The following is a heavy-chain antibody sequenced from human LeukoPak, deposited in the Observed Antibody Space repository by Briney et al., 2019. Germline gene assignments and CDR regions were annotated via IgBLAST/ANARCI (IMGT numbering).Heavy chain of an antibody. Sequence: GSLRLSCAASGFTFSDYYMSWIRQPPGKGLEWIGEISHSGSTNYNPSLKSRVTISVDTSKNQFSLKLSSVTAADTAVYYCARGRRYSYGSGYYFDYWGQGTLVTVSS. V-gene: IGHV4-34*01. CDR3: ARGRRYSYGSGYYFDY. CDR1: GFTFSDYY. J-gene: IGHJ4*02. CDR2: ISHSGST. D-gene: IGHD5-18*01.